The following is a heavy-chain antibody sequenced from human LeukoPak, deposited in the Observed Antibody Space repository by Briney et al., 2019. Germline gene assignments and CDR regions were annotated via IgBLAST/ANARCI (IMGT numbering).Heavy chain of an antibody. CDR2: ISAYNGDT. D-gene: IGHD6-19*01. J-gene: IGHJ4*02. CDR1: GYTFTSHG. V-gene: IGHV1-18*01. Sequence: ASVKLTCTSSGYTFTSHGISWVRQPPGQGLEWMGWISAYNGDTKYAQKTQGRVTLTTDASTSTAYMELRSLGSDDTAVYYCARDPSNTSGWYCYLDSWGQGSDVSVSS. CDR3: ARDPSNTSGWYCYLDS.